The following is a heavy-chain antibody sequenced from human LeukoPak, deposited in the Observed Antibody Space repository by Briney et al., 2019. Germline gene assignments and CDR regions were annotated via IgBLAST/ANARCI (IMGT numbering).Heavy chain of an antibody. CDR1: GFTFTNYA. CDR2: ISGSGGST. J-gene: IGHJ4*02. CDR3: AKGGSYYYDTSGYFGY. D-gene: IGHD3-22*01. Sequence: GGSLRLSCAASGFTFTNYAMNWVRQAPGNGLEWVSGISGSGGSTYYAASVKGRFTISRDNSKNTLYLQMNGLRAEDTAVYYCAKGGSYYYDTSGYFGYWGQGTLVTVSS. V-gene: IGHV3-23*01.